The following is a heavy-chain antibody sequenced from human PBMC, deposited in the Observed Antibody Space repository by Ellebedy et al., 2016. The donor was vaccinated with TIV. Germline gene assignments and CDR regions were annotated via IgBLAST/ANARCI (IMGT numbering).Heavy chain of an antibody. Sequence: PGGSLRLSCAASGFTFSSYWMHWVRQAPGKGLVWVSRINSDGSSTSYADSVKGRFTISSDNAKNTLSLQMNSLRAEDTAVYYCARDGTVLRYFDWLSHYYYYGMDVWGQGTTVTVSS. V-gene: IGHV3-74*01. J-gene: IGHJ6*02. CDR1: GFTFSSYW. CDR2: INSDGSST. CDR3: ARDGTVLRYFDWLSHYYYYGMDV. D-gene: IGHD3-9*01.